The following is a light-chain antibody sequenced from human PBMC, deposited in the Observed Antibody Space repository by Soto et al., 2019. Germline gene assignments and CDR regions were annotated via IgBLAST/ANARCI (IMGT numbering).Light chain of an antibody. V-gene: IGKV4-1*01. CDR3: QRYYSPPLT. CDR1: QSVLYSSNNKNY. CDR2: WAS. Sequence: DIGMTQSPDSLAVSLGERATINCKSSQSVLYSSNNKNYLAWYQQKPGQPPKLLIYWASTRESGVPDRFGGSGSGTDFTLTISSLQAEDVAVYYCQRYYSPPLTFGGGTKVEIK. J-gene: IGKJ4*02.